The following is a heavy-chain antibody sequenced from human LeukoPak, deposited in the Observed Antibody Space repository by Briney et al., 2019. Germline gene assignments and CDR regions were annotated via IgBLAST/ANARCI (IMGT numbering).Heavy chain of an antibody. Sequence: GGSLRLSCAASGFTFSSYGMHWVRQAPGKGLEWVANIKQDGSEKYYVDSVKGQFTISRDNAKNSLYLQMNSLRAEDTAVYYCARAYYYDSAFDYWGQGTLVTVSS. CDR2: IKQDGSEK. CDR3: ARAYYYDSAFDY. V-gene: IGHV3-7*01. D-gene: IGHD3-22*01. J-gene: IGHJ4*02. CDR1: GFTFSSYG.